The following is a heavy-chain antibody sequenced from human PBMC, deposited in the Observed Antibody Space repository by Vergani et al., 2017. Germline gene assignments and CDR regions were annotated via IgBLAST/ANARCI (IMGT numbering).Heavy chain of an antibody. CDR3: ARGVVPAGVDWFDP. V-gene: IGHV6-1*01. Sequence: QVQLQQSGPGLVKPSQTLSLTCAISGDGVSSNSATWNWIRQSPSRGLEWLGGTYYRSKWYNDYAVSVKSLITINPDTSKNQFSLQLNSVTPEDTAVYYCARGVVPAGVDWFDPWGQGTLVTVSS. CDR1: GDGVSSNSAT. CDR2: TYYRSKWYN. D-gene: IGHD2-2*01. J-gene: IGHJ5*02.